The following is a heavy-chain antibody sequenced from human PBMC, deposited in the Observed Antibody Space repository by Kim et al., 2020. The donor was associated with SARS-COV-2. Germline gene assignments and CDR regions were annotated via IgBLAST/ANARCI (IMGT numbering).Heavy chain of an antibody. D-gene: IGHD2-21*02. CDR1: RGSITSRGYY. CDR2: IYYSGSTYST. V-gene: IGHV4-31*03. CDR3: PMDSYRGDSVDY. Sequence: SETLSLTCTVSRGSITSRGYYWSWIRQHPGSGLEWIGYIYYSGSTYSTYYNPSLKSRVTISEDTSTNQFSLRLTSGTAADTAVYYCPMDSYRGDSVDYRG. J-gene: IGHJ4*01.